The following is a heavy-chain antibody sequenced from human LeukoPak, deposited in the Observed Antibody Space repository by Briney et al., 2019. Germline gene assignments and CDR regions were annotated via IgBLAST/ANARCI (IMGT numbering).Heavy chain of an antibody. CDR2: ISAYNGDT. CDR3: ARDQTFYFDSGGPNFDF. J-gene: IGHJ4*02. CDR1: GYTFFSFG. Sequence: ASVKVSCKPSGYTFFSFGVSWVRQAPGQGLEWMGWISAYNGDTKYSQKFQGRVTMTTDTSTSTAYMELRSLRADDTAVYYCARDQTFYFDSGGPNFDFWGQGSLVTVSS. D-gene: IGHD3-22*01. V-gene: IGHV1-18*01.